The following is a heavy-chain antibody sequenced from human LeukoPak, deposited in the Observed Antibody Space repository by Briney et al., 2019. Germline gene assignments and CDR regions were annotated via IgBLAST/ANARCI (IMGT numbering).Heavy chain of an antibody. CDR2: IYYSGST. CDR3: ATLHY. J-gene: IGHJ4*02. CDR1: GGSISSYY. Sequence: SETLSLTCTVSGGSISSYYWSWIRQPPGKGLEWIGYIYYSGSTNYNPSLKSRVTISVDTSKNQFPLKLSSVTAADTAVYYCATLHYWGQGTLVTVSS. V-gene: IGHV4-59*01.